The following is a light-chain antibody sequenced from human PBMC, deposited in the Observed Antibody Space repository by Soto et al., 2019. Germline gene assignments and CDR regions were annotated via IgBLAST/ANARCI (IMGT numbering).Light chain of an antibody. CDR2: AAS. CDR1: QSVSSY. CDR3: QQDNSWPQT. Sequence: EIVMTQSPATVSVSAGERATISCRASQSVSSYLAWYQQKPGQAPRLLIYAASTRETGIPARFSGSGSGTEFTLTISSLQSEDFAVYYCQQDNSWPQTFGQGTKLEIK. V-gene: IGKV3-15*01. J-gene: IGKJ1*01.